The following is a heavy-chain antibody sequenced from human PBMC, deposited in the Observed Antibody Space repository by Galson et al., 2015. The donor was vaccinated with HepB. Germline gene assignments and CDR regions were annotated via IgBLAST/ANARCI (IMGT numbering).Heavy chain of an antibody. J-gene: IGHJ5*02. Sequence: SLRLSCAASGFTVSSNYMSWVRQAPGKGLEWVSVIYSGGSTYYADSVKGRFTISRDNSKNTLYLQMNSLGAEDTAVYYCAREGTVRGVNVWFDPWGQGTLVTVSS. V-gene: IGHV3-66*01. CDR1: GFTVSSNY. CDR3: AREGTVRGVNVWFDP. CDR2: IYSGGST. D-gene: IGHD3-10*01.